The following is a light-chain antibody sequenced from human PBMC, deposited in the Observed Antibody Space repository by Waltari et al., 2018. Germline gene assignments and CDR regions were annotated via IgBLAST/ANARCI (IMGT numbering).Light chain of an antibody. CDR2: DTS. J-gene: IGKJ1*01. V-gene: IGKV3-11*01. CDR3: QQTYSASRT. Sequence: EIVLTQSPATLSLSPGERATLSCRASQSVSSYLAWYQQRPGQAPRLLIYDTSNRATGIPARFSGSGSGTDFTLTISSLEPQDFAIYYCQQTYSASRTFGQGTKVELK. CDR1: QSVSSY.